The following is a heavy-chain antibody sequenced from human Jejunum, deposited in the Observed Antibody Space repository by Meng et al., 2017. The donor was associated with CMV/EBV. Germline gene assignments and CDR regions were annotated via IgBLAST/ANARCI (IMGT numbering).Heavy chain of an antibody. J-gene: IGHJ4*02. Sequence: QVQVVQSGAEVKMPGSSVKVSCKSSGGSVNNYALSWVRQSPGQGLEWMGGIIAVLKTPTYAQKFRGRLTITADESTGTTYMDLTSLTSEDTAVYYCARGFSNGYLPFDYWGQGTLVTVSS. D-gene: IGHD3-22*01. CDR2: IIAVLKTP. CDR3: ARGFSNGYLPFDY. V-gene: IGHV1-69*11. CDR1: GGSVNNYA.